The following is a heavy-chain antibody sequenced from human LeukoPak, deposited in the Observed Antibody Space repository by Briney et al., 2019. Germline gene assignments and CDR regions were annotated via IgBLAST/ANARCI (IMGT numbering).Heavy chain of an antibody. Sequence: SETLSLNCTVSGGSISSGGYYWSWIRQHPGKGLEWIGYIYYSGSTYYNPSLKSRVTISVDTSKNQFSLKLSSVTAADTAVYYCARGEAYLPHNTWGQGTLVTVSS. V-gene: IGHV4-31*03. CDR1: GGSISSGGYY. CDR3: ARGEAYLPHNT. D-gene: IGHD2-21*01. J-gene: IGHJ5*02. CDR2: IYYSGST.